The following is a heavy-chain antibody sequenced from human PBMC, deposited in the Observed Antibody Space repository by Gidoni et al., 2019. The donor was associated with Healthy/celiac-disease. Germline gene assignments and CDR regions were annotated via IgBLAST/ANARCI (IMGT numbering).Heavy chain of an antibody. Sequence: EVQLVESGGGLVQPGGSLKLSCASSGFTFSGTAMPWVRQASGKGLEWVGRIRSKANSYATAYAASVKGRFTISRDDSKNTAYLQMNSLKTEDTAVYYCTRHFIQLWSTKIDWGQGTLVTVSS. CDR1: GFTFSGTA. CDR2: IRSKANSYAT. J-gene: IGHJ4*02. V-gene: IGHV3-73*02. CDR3: TRHFIQLWSTKID. D-gene: IGHD5-18*01.